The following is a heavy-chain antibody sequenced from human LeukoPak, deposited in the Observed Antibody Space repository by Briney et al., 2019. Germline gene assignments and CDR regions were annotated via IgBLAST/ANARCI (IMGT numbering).Heavy chain of an antibody. CDR2: IRYDGSNK. J-gene: IGHJ4*02. V-gene: IGHV3-30*02. D-gene: IGHD3-10*01. Sequence: GGSLRLSCVVSGFTFSSYGMHWVRQAPGKVLEWVAFIRYDGSNKYYADSVKGRFTISTDNSKNTLYLQMNSLIPEDTAVYYCAKDHSNALLRFGEVIRKSRDGYFDYWGQGTLVTVSS. CDR3: AKDHSNALLRFGEVIRKSRDGYFDY. CDR1: GFTFSSYG.